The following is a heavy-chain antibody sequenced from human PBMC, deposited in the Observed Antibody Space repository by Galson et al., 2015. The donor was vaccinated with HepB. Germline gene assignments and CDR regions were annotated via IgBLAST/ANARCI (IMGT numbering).Heavy chain of an antibody. Sequence: SLRLSCAASGFTFSSYGMHWVRQAPGKGLEWVAVISYDGSNKYYADSVKGRFTISRDNSKNTLYLQMNSLRAEDTAVDYYAKDLGGSYADYWGQGTLVTVSS. CDR3: AKDLGGSYADY. CDR1: GFTFSSYG. V-gene: IGHV3-30*18. J-gene: IGHJ4*02. CDR2: ISYDGSNK. D-gene: IGHD1-26*01.